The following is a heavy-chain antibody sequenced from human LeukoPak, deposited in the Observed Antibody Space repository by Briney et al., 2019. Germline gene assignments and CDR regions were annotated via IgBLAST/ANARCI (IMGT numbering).Heavy chain of an antibody. J-gene: IGHJ4*02. V-gene: IGHV3-21*01. CDR3: ARDLLVVAPFDY. Sequence: GGSLRLSFVASGFTFSDYNMNWVRQSPEKGLEWVSSITSGTTYIYYADSVRGRFTLSRDNAKNSLYLQMNSLRAEDTAVYYCARDLLVVAPFDYWGQGTLVTVSS. D-gene: IGHD2-15*01. CDR2: ITSGTTYI. CDR1: GFTFSDYN.